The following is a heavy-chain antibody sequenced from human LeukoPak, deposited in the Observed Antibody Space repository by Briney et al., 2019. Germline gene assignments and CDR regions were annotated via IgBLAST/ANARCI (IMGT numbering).Heavy chain of an antibody. D-gene: IGHD4-17*01. Sequence: GGSLRLSCTASGFTFSNFWMGWVRQAPGKGLEWVAVISYDGSNKYYADSVKGRFTISRDNSKNTLYLQMNSLRAEDTAVYYCARDGSYYGDYVFDYWGQGTLVTVSS. CDR3: ARDGSYYGDYVFDY. CDR1: GFTFSNFW. J-gene: IGHJ4*02. V-gene: IGHV3-30*03. CDR2: ISYDGSNK.